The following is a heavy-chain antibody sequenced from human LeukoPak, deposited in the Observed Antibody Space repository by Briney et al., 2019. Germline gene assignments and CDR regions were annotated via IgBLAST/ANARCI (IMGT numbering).Heavy chain of an antibody. CDR3: ARMNVEMSTTGFDY. D-gene: IGHD5-24*01. V-gene: IGHV4-59*08. Sequence: SETLSLTCTVSGASISSYYWSWIRQPPGKGLEWIGYIYYSGNTNYNPSLKSRVTVSVDTSKNRFSLRLSSVTAADTAVYYCARMNVEMSTTGFDYWGQGTLVTVSS. J-gene: IGHJ4*02. CDR1: GASISSYY. CDR2: IYYSGNT.